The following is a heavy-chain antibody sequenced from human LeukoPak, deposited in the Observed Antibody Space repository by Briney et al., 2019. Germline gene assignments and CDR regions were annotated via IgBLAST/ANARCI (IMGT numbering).Heavy chain of an antibody. Sequence: GESLKISCKGSGYSFTSYWIGWVRQMPGKGLEWMGIIYPGDSADKSIGTAYLQWSSLKASDTAMYYCARQFESIVVVPAAITYFDYWGQGTLVTVSS. V-gene: IGHV5-51*01. CDR3: ARQFESIVVVPAAITYFDY. D-gene: IGHD2-2*01. CDR1: GYSFTSYW. CDR2: IYPGD. J-gene: IGHJ4*02.